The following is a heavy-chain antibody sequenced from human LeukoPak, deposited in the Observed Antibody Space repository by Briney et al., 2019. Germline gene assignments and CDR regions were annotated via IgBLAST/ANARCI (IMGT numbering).Heavy chain of an antibody. V-gene: IGHV1-2*02. CDR1: GYTFTGYY. CDR2: INPNSGGT. Sequence: ASVKVSCMASGYTFTGYYMHWVRQAPGQGLEWMGWINPNSGGTHYAQKFQGRVTMTRDTSITTAYMDLSRLTSDDTAVYYCARVASIIAPDAFDIWGQGTMVTVSS. CDR3: ARVASIIAPDAFDI. D-gene: IGHD2/OR15-2a*01. J-gene: IGHJ3*02.